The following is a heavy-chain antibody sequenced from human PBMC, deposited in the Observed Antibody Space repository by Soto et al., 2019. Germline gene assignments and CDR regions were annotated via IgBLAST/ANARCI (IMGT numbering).Heavy chain of an antibody. Sequence: GGSLRLSCAASGFTFSDYWMQWCRQAPGKGLVWVSRLNRDGSSTDYADSVKGRFAISRDIAKSTVYLHMNSLRAEDTAMYYCARGGSSSPNGTDVWGQGTTVTVSS. CDR1: GFTFSDYW. CDR3: ARGGSSSPNGTDV. D-gene: IGHD2-2*01. V-gene: IGHV3-74*01. J-gene: IGHJ6*02. CDR2: LNRDGSST.